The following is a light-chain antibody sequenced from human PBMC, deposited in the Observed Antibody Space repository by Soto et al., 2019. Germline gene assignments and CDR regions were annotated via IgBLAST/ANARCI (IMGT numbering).Light chain of an antibody. V-gene: IGLV2-11*01. CDR3: CSYAGTYTLAV. Sequence: QSAPTQPRSVSGSPGQSVTISCTGTNSDVGGYDYVSWFQHSPGKAPKLIIHDVRERPSGVPDRFSGSRSGNTASLTISGLQPEDEADYYCCSYAGTYTLAVFGGGTKLTVL. CDR2: DVR. J-gene: IGLJ2*01. CDR1: NSDVGGYDY.